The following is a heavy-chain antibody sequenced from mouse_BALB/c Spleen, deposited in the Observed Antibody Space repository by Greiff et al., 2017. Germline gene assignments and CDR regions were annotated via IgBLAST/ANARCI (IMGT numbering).Heavy chain of an antibody. CDR3: ARRYTTATPYFDY. CDR2: IYPGDGDT. CDR1: GYTFTSYW. V-gene: IGHV1-87*01. J-gene: IGHJ2*01. D-gene: IGHD1-2*01. Sequence: QVQLQESGAELARPGASVKLSCKASGYTFTSYWMQWVKQRPGQGLEWIGAIYPGDGDTRYTQKFKGKATLTADKSSSTAYMQLSSLASEDSAVYYCARRYTTATPYFDYWGQGTTLTVSS.